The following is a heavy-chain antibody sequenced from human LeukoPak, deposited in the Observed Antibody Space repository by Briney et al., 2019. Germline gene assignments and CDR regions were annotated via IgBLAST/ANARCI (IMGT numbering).Heavy chain of an antibody. J-gene: IGHJ4*02. CDR2: IYYSGST. CDR3: ARLRYGEGY. V-gene: IGHV4-39*01. D-gene: IGHD4-17*01. Sequence: SETLSLTCTVSGGSISSSSYYWGWIRLPPGKGLEWIGNIYYSGSTYYNPSLKSRVTISVDTSKNQFSLKLSSVTAADTAVYYCARLRYGEGYWGQGTLVTVSS. CDR1: GGSISSSSYY.